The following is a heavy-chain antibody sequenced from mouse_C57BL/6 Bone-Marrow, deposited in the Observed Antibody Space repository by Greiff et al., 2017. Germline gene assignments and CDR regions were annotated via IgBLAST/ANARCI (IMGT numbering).Heavy chain of an antibody. Sequence: VQLQQSGAELVRPGASVKLSCTASGFNIKDDYMHWVKQRPEQGLEWIGWIDPENGDTEYASKFQGKATITADTSSNTAYLQLCSLTSEDTAVYCSTTLYYEGYWGQGTTLTGSS. CDR2: IDPENGDT. CDR1: GFNIKDDY. J-gene: IGHJ2*01. V-gene: IGHV14-4*01. D-gene: IGHD2-4*01. CDR3: TTLYYEGY.